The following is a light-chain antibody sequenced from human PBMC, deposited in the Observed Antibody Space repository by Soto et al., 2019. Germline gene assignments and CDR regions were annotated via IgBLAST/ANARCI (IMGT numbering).Light chain of an antibody. CDR3: KNCGSSPIT. Sequence: EIVLTQSPGTLALSPGERATLSCRASQSISTNHLVWYQQKPGQAPRLLIYDASRRATGIKDRFSGSGSGTDFTLTISSLEPEDFAVYYCKNCGSSPITFGQGTRLEIK. V-gene: IGKV3-20*01. CDR1: QSISTNH. CDR2: DAS. J-gene: IGKJ5*01.